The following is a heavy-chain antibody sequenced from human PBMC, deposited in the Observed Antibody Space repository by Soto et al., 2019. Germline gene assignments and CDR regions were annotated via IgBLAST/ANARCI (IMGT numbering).Heavy chain of an antibody. CDR1: GGTFSSYA. CDR2: IIPIFGTA. V-gene: IGHV1-69*12. Sequence: QVQLVQSGAEVKKPGSSVKVSCKASGGTFSSYAISWVRQAPGQGLEWMGGIIPIFGTANYAQKFQGRVTSTADESTSPAYMELSSLRSEDTAVYYCARPPGGDYYYGMDVWGQGTTVTVSS. CDR3: ARPPGGDYYYGMDV. J-gene: IGHJ6*02. D-gene: IGHD4-17*01.